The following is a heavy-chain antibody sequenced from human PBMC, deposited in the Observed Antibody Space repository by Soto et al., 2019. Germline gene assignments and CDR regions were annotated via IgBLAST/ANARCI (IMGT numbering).Heavy chain of an antibody. J-gene: IGHJ4*02. Sequence: SETLSLTCTVSGGSISSGGYYWSWIRQHPGKGLEWIGYIYYSGSTYYNPSLKSRVTISVDTSKNQFSLKLSSVTAADTAVYYCARVRYYYGSGSYYNVWLDYWGQGTLVTVS. CDR1: GGSISSGGYY. V-gene: IGHV4-31*03. CDR2: IYYSGST. D-gene: IGHD3-10*01. CDR3: ARVRYYYGSGSYYNVWLDY.